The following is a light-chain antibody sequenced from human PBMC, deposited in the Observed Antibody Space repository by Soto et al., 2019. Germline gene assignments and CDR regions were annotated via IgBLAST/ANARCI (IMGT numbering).Light chain of an antibody. V-gene: IGKV1-5*01. CDR1: QTIVSW. Sequence: DIQMTQSPSTLSASVGDRVTITCRASQTIVSWLAWYQQKPGRAPKLLIYDASDLESGVPSRFSGSGSGTEFTLTISGLQPDDSATYYCQQYHTYSGSFGQGTKLEIK. CDR3: QQYHTYSGS. CDR2: DAS. J-gene: IGKJ2*03.